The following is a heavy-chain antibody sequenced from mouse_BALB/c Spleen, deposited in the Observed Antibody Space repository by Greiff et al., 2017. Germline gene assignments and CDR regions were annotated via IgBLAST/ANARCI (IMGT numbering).Heavy chain of an antibody. CDR1: GFNIKDTY. Sequence: VQLKQSGAELVKPGASVKLSCTASGFNIKDTYMHWVKQRPEQGLEWIGRIDPANGNTKYDPKFQGKATITADTSSNTAYLQLSSLTSEDTAVYYCARGRGLRGNYYAMDYWGQGTSVTVSS. CDR2: IDPANGNT. V-gene: IGHV14-3*02. D-gene: IGHD2-1*01. J-gene: IGHJ4*01. CDR3: ARGRGLRGNYYAMDY.